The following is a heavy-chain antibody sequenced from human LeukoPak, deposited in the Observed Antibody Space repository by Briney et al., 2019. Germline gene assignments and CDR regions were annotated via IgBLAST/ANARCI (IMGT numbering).Heavy chain of an antibody. CDR1: GGSISSGGYY. V-gene: IGHV4-31*03. D-gene: IGHD3-22*01. Sequence: SETLSLTCTVSGGSISSGGYYWSWIRRHPGKGLEWIGYIYYSGSTYYNPSLKSRVTISVDTSKNQFSLKLSSVTAADTAVYYCARGAYDSSGYYLDYWGQGTLVTVSS. CDR3: ARGAYDSSGYYLDY. CDR2: IYYSGST. J-gene: IGHJ4*02.